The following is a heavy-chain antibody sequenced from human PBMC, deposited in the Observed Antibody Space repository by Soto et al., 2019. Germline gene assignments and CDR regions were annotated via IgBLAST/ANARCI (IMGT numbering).Heavy chain of an antibody. V-gene: IGHV1-69*02. Sequence: QVQLVQSGAEVKKPGSSVKVSCKGSGGTFSSYTISWVRQAPGQGLEWMGRIIPILGIANYAQKFQGRVTITADKSTSTAYMELCSLRSEDTAVYYCAILAVGGGRSNDYWGQGTLVTVSS. CDR2: IIPILGIA. CDR1: GGTFSSYT. CDR3: AILAVGGGRSNDY. D-gene: IGHD6-19*01. J-gene: IGHJ4*02.